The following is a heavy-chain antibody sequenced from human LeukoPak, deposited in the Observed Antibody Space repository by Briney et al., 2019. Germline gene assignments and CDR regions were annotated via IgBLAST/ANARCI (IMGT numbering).Heavy chain of an antibody. CDR2: ISSSGSTI. V-gene: IGHV3-48*03. Sequence: GGSLGLSCAASGFTFSSYEMNWVRQAPEKGLEWVSYISSSGSTIYYADSVKGRFTISRDNAKNSLYLQMNSLRAEDTAVYYCARDGYCSSTSCYYYYGMDVWGKGTTVTVSS. CDR1: GFTFSSYE. D-gene: IGHD2-2*03. J-gene: IGHJ6*04. CDR3: ARDGYCSSTSCYYYYGMDV.